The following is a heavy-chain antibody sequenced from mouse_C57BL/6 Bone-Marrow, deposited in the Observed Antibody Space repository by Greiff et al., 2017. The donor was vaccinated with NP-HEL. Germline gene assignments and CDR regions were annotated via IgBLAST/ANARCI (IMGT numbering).Heavy chain of an antibody. D-gene: IGHD5-1*01. CDR3: ATYFLDFDY. Sequence: EVQLQESGPGLVKPSQSLSLTCSVTGYSITSGYYWNWIRQFPGSKLEWMGYISYDGSNNYNPSLKNRISITRDTSKNQFFLKLNSVTTEDTATYYCATYFLDFDYWGQGTTLTVSS. J-gene: IGHJ2*01. CDR1: GYSITSGYY. V-gene: IGHV3-6*01. CDR2: ISYDGSN.